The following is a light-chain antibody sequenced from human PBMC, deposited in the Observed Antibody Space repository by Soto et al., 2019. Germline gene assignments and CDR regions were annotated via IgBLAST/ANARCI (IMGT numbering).Light chain of an antibody. J-gene: IGKJ4*01. CDR1: QDIRSS. CDR3: QQDSSWPLT. CDR2: GAS. Sequence: EIVMTQSPATLSVSPGERVTISCRASQDIRSSLAWYQQKPGKAPRLLIYGASIRATGVPATFSGSGSGTDFTLSISSLQSEHLGVYYCQQDSSWPLTFGGGTKVEIK. V-gene: IGKV3-15*01.